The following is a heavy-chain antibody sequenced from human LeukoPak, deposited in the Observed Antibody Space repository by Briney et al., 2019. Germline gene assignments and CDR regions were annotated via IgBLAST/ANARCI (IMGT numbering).Heavy chain of an antibody. J-gene: IGHJ4*02. Sequence: GGSLRLSCAASGFTFTKYWMTWVRQAPGKGLEWVANIKQDGSERNYVDTVKGRFIISRDNAKNSLYLQMNSLRAEDTAVYYCARTSIAFDYWGQGTLVTVSS. CDR1: GFTFTKYW. CDR3: ARTSIAFDY. D-gene: IGHD6-6*01. V-gene: IGHV3-7*01. CDR2: IKQDGSER.